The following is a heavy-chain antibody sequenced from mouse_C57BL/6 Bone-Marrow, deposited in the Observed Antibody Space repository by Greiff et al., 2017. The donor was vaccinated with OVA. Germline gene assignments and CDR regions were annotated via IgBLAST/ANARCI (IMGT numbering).Heavy chain of an antibody. D-gene: IGHD2-13*01. Sequence: VQLQQSGPELVKPGASVKISCKASGYSFTGYYMNWVKQSPEKSLEWIGEINPSTGGTTYNQKFKAKATLTVNKSSSTAYMQLKSLTSEDSAVYYCAREGLDYWGQGTTLTVSS. V-gene: IGHV1-42*01. CDR1: GYSFTGYY. CDR2: INPSTGGT. J-gene: IGHJ2*01. CDR3: AREGLDY.